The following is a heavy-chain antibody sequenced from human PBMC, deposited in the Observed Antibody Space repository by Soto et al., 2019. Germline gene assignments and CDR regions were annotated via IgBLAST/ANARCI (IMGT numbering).Heavy chain of an antibody. V-gene: IGHV1-69*02. CDR3: ARSCAHDAFDI. Sequence: QAQLVQSGAEVKKPGSSVKVSCKASGGTFSSYTISWVRQAPGQGLEWMGRIIPILGIANYAQKFQGRVTITADKSTSTAYMELSSLRSEDTAVYYCARSCAHDAFDIWGQGTMVTVSS. J-gene: IGHJ3*02. CDR2: IIPILGIA. CDR1: GGTFSSYT.